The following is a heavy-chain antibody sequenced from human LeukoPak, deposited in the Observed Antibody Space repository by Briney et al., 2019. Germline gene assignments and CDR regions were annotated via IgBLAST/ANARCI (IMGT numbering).Heavy chain of an antibody. CDR1: GYTFTSYD. V-gene: IGHV1-8*01. CDR2: MNPNSGNT. Sequence: ASVKVSCKASGYTFTSYDINWVRQATGQGLEWMGWMNPNSGNTGYAQKFQGRVTMTRDTSTSTVYMELSSLRSEDTAVYYCARDLDFSRFDPWGQGTLVTVSS. J-gene: IGHJ5*02. D-gene: IGHD3-3*01. CDR3: ARDLDFSRFDP.